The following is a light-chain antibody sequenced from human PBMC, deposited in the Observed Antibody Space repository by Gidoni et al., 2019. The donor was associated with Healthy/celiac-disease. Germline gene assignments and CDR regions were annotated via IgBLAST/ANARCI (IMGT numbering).Light chain of an antibody. V-gene: IGKV3-11*01. J-gene: IGKJ5*01. CDR3: QQWVT. CDR1: QSVSSY. CDR2: DAS. Sequence: EIVLTQSPATLSLSPGERATLSCRASQSVSSYLAWYQQKPGQAPRLLIYDASNRATGIPARFSGSGSGTDFTLTISSLEPEDFAVYYCQQWVTFXXXTRLEIK.